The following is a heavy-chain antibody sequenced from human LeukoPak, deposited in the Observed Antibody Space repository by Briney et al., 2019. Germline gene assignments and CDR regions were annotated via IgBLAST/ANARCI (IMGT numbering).Heavy chain of an antibody. V-gene: IGHV3-23*01. J-gene: IGHJ4*02. CDR1: GFTFSSYA. Sequence: GGSLRLSCAASGFTFSSYAMSWVRQAPGKGLEWVSAISGSGGSTYYADSVKGRLTISRDNSKNTLYLQMNSLRAEDTAVYYCAKGVYGYGDLDYWGQGTLVTVSS. CDR2: ISGSGGST. CDR3: AKGVYGYGDLDY. D-gene: IGHD4-17*01.